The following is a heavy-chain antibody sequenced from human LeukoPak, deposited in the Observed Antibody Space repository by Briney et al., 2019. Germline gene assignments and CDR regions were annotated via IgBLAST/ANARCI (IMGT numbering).Heavy chain of an antibody. J-gene: IGHJ4*02. Sequence: PSETLSLTCAVSGGSISSGGYSWSWIRQPPGKGLEWIGFIYHRGSTYYNPSLKSRVTISVDTSKNQFSLKLSSVTAADTAVYYCARSMSRSSGYYYVFDYWGQGTLVTVSS. V-gene: IGHV4-30-2*01. CDR1: GGSISSGGYS. CDR3: ARSMSRSSGYYYVFDY. CDR2: IYHRGST. D-gene: IGHD3-22*01.